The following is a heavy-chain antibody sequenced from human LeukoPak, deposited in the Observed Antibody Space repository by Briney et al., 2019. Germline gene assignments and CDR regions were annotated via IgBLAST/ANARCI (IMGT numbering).Heavy chain of an antibody. D-gene: IGHD6-19*01. CDR2: IYHSGST. J-gene: IGHJ4*02. V-gene: IGHV4-38-2*02. CDR3: ARDQEQWLSIDY. Sequence: GSLRLSCAASGFTFSSYSMNWVRQAPGKGLEWIGSIYHSGSTYSNPSLKSRVTISVDTSKNQFSLKLSSVTAADTAVYYCARDQEQWLSIDYWGQGTLVTVSS. CDR1: GFTFSSYS.